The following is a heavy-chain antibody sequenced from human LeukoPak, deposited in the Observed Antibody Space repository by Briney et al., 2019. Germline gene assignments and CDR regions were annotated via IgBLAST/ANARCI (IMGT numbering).Heavy chain of an antibody. CDR2: ISSSGSTI. J-gene: IGHJ4*02. V-gene: IGHV3-11*01. CDR1: GFTFSDYY. Sequence: PGGSLRLSCAASGFTFSDYYMSWIRQAPGKGLEWVSYISSSGSTIYYADSAKGRFTISRDNAKNSLYLQMNSLRAEDTAVYYCTRDQRAGPSTDFDYWGQGTLVTVSS. CDR3: TRDQRAGPSTDFDY.